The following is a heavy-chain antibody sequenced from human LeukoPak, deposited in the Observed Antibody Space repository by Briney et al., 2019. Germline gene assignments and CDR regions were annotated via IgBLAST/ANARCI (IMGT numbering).Heavy chain of an antibody. CDR2: MYGSGGT. V-gene: IGHV3-53*01. Sequence: GGSLRLSCAASGFTVSSTYMSWVRQAPGKGLEWVSVMYGSGGTYYADSMKGRFTISRDNSKNTLYLQMNSLRDEDTAVYYCARFYGDFVNHWYFDLWGRGTLVTVSS. J-gene: IGHJ2*01. CDR1: GFTVSSTY. D-gene: IGHD4-17*01. CDR3: ARFYGDFVNHWYFDL.